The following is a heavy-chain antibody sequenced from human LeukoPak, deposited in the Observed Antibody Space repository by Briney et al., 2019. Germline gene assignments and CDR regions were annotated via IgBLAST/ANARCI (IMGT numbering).Heavy chain of an antibody. CDR2: INHSGST. CDR3: ARVSLWFGAYAFDI. J-gene: IGHJ3*02. D-gene: IGHD3-10*01. Sequence: SETLSLTCAVYGGSFSGYYWSWIRQPPGMGLEWIGEINHSGSTNYNPSLKSRVTISVDTSKNQFSLKLSSVTAADTAVYYCARVSLWFGAYAFDIWGQGTMLTVSS. CDR1: GGSFSGYY. V-gene: IGHV4-34*01.